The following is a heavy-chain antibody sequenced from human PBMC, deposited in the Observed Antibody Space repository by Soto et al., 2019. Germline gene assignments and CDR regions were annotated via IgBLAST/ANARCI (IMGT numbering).Heavy chain of an antibody. Sequence: PGGSLRLSCAASGFTFSDRYMSWIRQAPGKGLEWVSYISSSGRTTHYADSVKGRYTISRDNAKNSLYLQMSSLRVEDTAVYFCAREVTTSHYYFDFWGQGTLVTVSS. CDR2: ISSSGRTT. CDR3: AREVTTSHYYFDF. V-gene: IGHV3-11*01. CDR1: GFTFSDRY. D-gene: IGHD2-2*01. J-gene: IGHJ4*02.